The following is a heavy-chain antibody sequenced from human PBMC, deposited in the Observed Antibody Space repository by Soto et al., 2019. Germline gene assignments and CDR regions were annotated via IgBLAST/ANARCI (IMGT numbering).Heavy chain of an antibody. CDR3: ARERGMPGYYYGMDV. V-gene: IGHV4-31*03. D-gene: IGHD2-2*01. CDR1: GGSISSGGYY. J-gene: IGHJ6*02. Sequence: QVQLQESGPGLVKPSQTLSLTCTVSGGSISSGGYYWSWIRQHPGKGLEWIGYIYYSGSTYYNPSLMSRVTLSVDTSKNQFSLKLSSVTAADTAVYYCARERGMPGYYYGMDVWGQGTTVTVSS. CDR2: IYYSGST.